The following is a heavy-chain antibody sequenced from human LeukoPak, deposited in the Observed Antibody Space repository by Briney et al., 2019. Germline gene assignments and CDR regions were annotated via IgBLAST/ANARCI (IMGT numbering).Heavy chain of an antibody. Sequence: GGSLRLSCAASGFTFSSYGMHWVRQAPGKGLEWVAVISYDGSNKYYADSVKGRFTISRDNSKNTLYLQMNSLRAEDTAVYYCARGLGYCSGGSCYRGFDIWGQGTMVTVSS. D-gene: IGHD2-15*01. V-gene: IGHV3-30*03. J-gene: IGHJ3*02. CDR1: GFTFSSYG. CDR3: ARGLGYCSGGSCYRGFDI. CDR2: ISYDGSNK.